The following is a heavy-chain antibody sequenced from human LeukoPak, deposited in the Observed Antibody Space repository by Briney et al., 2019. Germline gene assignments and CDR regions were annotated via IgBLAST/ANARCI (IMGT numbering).Heavy chain of an antibody. D-gene: IGHD5-18*01. V-gene: IGHV3-21*01. J-gene: IGHJ3*02. CDR2: ISSSSSSYI. CDR1: GFRFSSYS. CDR3: ARGLGSYAYSDAFDI. Sequence: PGGSLRLSCEASGFRFSSYSMNWVRQAPGKGLEWVSSISSSSSSYIYYADSVKGRFTIPRDNAKNSLYLQMNSLRAEDTAVYYCARGLGSYAYSDAFDIWGQGTMATVSS.